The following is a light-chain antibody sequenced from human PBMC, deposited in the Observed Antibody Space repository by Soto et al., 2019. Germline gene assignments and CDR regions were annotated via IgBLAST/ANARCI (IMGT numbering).Light chain of an antibody. CDR1: SSDVGSYDL. Sequence: QSALTQPASVSWSPGQSITISCTGTSSDVGSYDLVSWYQHHPGKAPKLMIYEVSKRPSGVSNRFSGSKSDNTASLTISGLQAEDEADYYCCSFAGSSTYVFGTGKKLTVL. J-gene: IGLJ1*01. CDR2: EVS. V-gene: IGLV2-23*02. CDR3: CSFAGSSTYV.